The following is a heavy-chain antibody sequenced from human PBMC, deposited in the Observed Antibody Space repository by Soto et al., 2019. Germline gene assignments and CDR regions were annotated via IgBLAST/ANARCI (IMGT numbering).Heavy chain of an antibody. CDR2: ISGSSVSI. V-gene: IGHV3-48*02. CDR3: ARLTSILNGMDV. J-gene: IGHJ6*02. Sequence: EVQLVESGGGSVQPGGSLRLSCGAAGFTFSSYSMNWVRQAPGKGLEWVSYISGSSVSIYYADSVKGRVTVSRDNAQNSLFLEMNSLRDEDTAVYYCARLTSILNGMDVWGLGTTVTVSS. CDR1: GFTFSSYS. D-gene: IGHD2-15*01.